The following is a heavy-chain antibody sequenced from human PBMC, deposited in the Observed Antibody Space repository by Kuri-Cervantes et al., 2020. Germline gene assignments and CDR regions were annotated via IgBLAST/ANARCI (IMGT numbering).Heavy chain of an antibody. CDR1: GGSFSGYY. D-gene: IGHD2-8*01. CDR3: ARERSPRGLMVYANRNWFDP. J-gene: IGHJ5*02. V-gene: IGHV4-34*01. Sequence: SQTLSLTCAVYGGSFSGYYWSWIRQPPGKGLEWIGEINHSGSTNYNPSLKSRVTMSVDTSKNQFSLKLSSVTAADTAVYYCARERSPRGLMVYANRNWFDPWGQGTLVTVSS. CDR2: INHSGST.